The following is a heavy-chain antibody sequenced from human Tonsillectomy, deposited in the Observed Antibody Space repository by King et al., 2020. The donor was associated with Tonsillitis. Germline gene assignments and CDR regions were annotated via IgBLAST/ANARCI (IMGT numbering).Heavy chain of an antibody. J-gene: IGHJ4*02. D-gene: IGHD2-2*02. CDR2: ISSSSSII. CDR3: ARESGHTRPYYFDY. V-gene: IGHV3-48*01. Sequence: VQLVESGGGLVQPGGSLRLSCAASGFTFSSYSFNWVRQAPGKGLEWVSYISSSSSIIYYADSVKGRFTISRDNAKNSLYLQMNSLRAEDTAVYYCARESGHTRPYYFDYWGQGTLVTVSS. CDR1: GFTFSSYS.